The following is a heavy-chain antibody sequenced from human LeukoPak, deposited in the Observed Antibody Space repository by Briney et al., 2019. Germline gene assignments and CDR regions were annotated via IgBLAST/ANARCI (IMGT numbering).Heavy chain of an antibody. V-gene: IGHV4-39*01. CDR3: ARLITIFSTKFDP. CDR1: GASISSSSFY. D-gene: IGHD3-3*01. Sequence: SETLSLTCTVSGASISSSSFYWGWIRQLPGKGLEWIRSIFYSGTTYYNPSLRSRVTISVDTSKDQFSLNLSSVTATDTAMYYCARLITIFSTKFDPWGQGTLVTVSS. CDR2: IFYSGTT. J-gene: IGHJ5*02.